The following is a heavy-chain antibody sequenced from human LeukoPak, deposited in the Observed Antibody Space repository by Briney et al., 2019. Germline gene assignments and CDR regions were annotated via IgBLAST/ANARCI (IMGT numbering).Heavy chain of an antibody. CDR2: IYYSGST. CDR3: AASYRGYDYVRYYYGMDV. D-gene: IGHD5-12*01. CDR1: GGSISSGGYY. J-gene: IGHJ6*02. V-gene: IGHV4-31*03. Sequence: SQTLSLTCTVSGGSISSGGYYWSWIRQHPGKGLEWIGYIYYSGSTYYNPSLKSRVTISVDTSKNQFSLKLSSVTAADTAVYYCAASYRGYDYVRYYYGMDVWGQGTTVTVSS.